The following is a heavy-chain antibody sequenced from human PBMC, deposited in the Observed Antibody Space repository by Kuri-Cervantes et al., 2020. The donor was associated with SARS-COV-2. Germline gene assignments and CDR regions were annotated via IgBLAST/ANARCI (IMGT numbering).Heavy chain of an antibody. D-gene: IGHD6-6*01. J-gene: IGHJ6*02. CDR1: GGSVSSGSYY. CDR2: IYYSGST. V-gene: IGHV4-61*01. CDR3: ARGIAARSYYYYGMDV. Sequence: SETLSLTCTVSGGSVSSGSYYWSWIRQPPGKGLEWIGYIYYSGSTNYNPSLKSRVTISVDTSKNQFSLQLNSVTPEDTAVYYCARGIAARSYYYYGMDVWGQGTTVTVSS.